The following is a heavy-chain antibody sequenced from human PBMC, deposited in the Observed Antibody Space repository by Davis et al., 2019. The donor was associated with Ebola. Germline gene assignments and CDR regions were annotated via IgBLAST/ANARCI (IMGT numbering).Heavy chain of an antibody. CDR2: IHPRDSYT. Sequence: GESLKISCQVSGYSFTNYWITWVRHVPGRGLEWLGRIHPRDSYTSYSPSFQGHVTFSVNRSSTTAYLQWSSLEASDTAIYYCAIPRGQWLRDAFDMWGQGTMVTVSS. CDR1: GYSFTNYW. V-gene: IGHV5-10-1*01. J-gene: IGHJ3*02. D-gene: IGHD6-19*01. CDR3: AIPRGQWLRDAFDM.